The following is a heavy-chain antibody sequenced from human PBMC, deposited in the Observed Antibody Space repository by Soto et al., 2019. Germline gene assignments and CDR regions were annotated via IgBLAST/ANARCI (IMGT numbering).Heavy chain of an antibody. D-gene: IGHD3-10*01. CDR1: GDTFTSYD. Sequence: GESLKISCKGSGDTFTSYDINWVRQATGQGLEWMGWMNPNSGNTGYAQKFQGRVTMTRNTSISTAYMELSSLRSEDTAVYYCARGLWFGDRTPFNWFDPWGQGTLVTISS. J-gene: IGHJ5*02. V-gene: IGHV1-8*01. CDR3: ARGLWFGDRTPFNWFDP. CDR2: MNPNSGNT.